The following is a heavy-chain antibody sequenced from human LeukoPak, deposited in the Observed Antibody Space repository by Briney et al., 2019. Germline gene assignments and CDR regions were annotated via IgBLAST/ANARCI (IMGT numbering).Heavy chain of an antibody. CDR3: AREWPSSTSCYHFDY. Sequence: GGSLRLSCAASGFTFSSYWMSWVRQAPGKGLEWVANIKQDGSEKYYVDSVKGRFTISRDNAKNSLYLQMNSLRAEDTAVYYCAREWPSSTSCYHFDYWGQGALVTVSS. J-gene: IGHJ4*02. V-gene: IGHV3-7*03. CDR1: GFTFSSYW. D-gene: IGHD2-2*01. CDR2: IKQDGSEK.